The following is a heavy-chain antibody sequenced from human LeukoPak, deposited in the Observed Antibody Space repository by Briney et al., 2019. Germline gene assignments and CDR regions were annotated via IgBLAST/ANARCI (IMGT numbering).Heavy chain of an antibody. CDR1: GFTFSSYG. V-gene: IGHV3-33*01. CDR2: IWYDGSNK. D-gene: IGHD1-26*01. CDR3: ASSGSLSFAI. J-gene: IGHJ3*02. Sequence: HPGGSLRLSCAASGFTFSSYGMHWVRQAPGKGLEWVAVIWYDGSNKYYADSVKGRFTISRDNPKNTLYLQMNSLRAEDTAVYYCASSGSLSFAIWGQGTMVTVSS.